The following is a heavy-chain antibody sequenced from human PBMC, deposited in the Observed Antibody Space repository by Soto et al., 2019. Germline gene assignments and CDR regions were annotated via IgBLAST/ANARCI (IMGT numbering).Heavy chain of an antibody. CDR2: INAGNGNT. CDR1: GYTFTSYA. D-gene: IGHD2-21*01. J-gene: IGHJ5*02. Sequence: ASVKVSCKASGYTFTSYAMHWVRQAPGQRLEWMGWINAGNGNTKYSQKFQGRVTITRDTSASTAYMEPSSLRSEDTAVYYCARDKFLGSVGVAGGWFDPWGQGTLVTVSS. V-gene: IGHV1-3*01. CDR3: ARDKFLGSVGVAGGWFDP.